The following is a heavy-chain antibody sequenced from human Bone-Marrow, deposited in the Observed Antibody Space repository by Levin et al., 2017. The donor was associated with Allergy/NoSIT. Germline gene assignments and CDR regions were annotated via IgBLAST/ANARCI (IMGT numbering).Heavy chain of an antibody. Sequence: SETLSLTCTVSGGSISSSSYYWGWIRQPPGKGLEWIGSIYYSGSTYYNPSLKSRVAISVDTSKNQFSLKLSSVTAADTAVYYCARHSRVVIAGEPSGGYAEYFQHWGQGALVTVSS. J-gene: IGHJ1*01. CDR2: IYYSGST. CDR1: GGSISSSSYY. CDR3: ARHSRVVIAGEPSGGYAEYFQH. D-gene: IGHD5-12*01. V-gene: IGHV4-39*01.